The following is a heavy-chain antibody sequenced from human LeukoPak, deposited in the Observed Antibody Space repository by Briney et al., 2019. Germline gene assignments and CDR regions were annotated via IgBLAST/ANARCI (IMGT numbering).Heavy chain of an antibody. CDR1: GDIVSSNSAA. J-gene: IGHJ4*02. Sequence: SQTLSLTCAISGDIVSSNSAAWHWIRQSPSRGLEWLGRTYYRSKWYNDYAVSVKSRITINPDTSKNQFSLQLNSVTPEDTAVYYCARKQWPPNSFDYWGQGTLVTVSS. V-gene: IGHV6-1*01. CDR2: TYYRSKWYN. D-gene: IGHD6-19*01. CDR3: ARKQWPPNSFDY.